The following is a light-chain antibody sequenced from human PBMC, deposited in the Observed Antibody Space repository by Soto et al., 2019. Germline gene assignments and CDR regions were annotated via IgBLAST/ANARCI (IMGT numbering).Light chain of an antibody. CDR2: AAS. CDR1: QNMIGH. Sequence: DIQMTQSPSSLSASLGDGVTIXXRSSQNMIGHLNWYQHKPGRAPTLXXYAASTLQSGVPSRFSGSGSGTDFTLTISNLQPEDFATYYCQQSYSTLPITFGQGTRLDIK. V-gene: IGKV1-39*01. CDR3: QQSYSTLPIT. J-gene: IGKJ5*01.